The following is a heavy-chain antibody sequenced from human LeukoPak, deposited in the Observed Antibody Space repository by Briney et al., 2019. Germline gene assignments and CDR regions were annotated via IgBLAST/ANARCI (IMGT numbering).Heavy chain of an antibody. J-gene: IGHJ4*02. Sequence: GGSLRLSCAPSGFTFINTWMAWVRQAPGKGLEWVANINQDSKTKQYVDSVKGQFTISRDNAKNSLFLQMSSLTVEDTGIYYCARDQSGSLDYWGQGTLVTVSS. CDR1: GFTFINTW. V-gene: IGHV3-7*01. CDR3: ARDQSGSLDY. CDR2: INQDSKTK. D-gene: IGHD1-26*01.